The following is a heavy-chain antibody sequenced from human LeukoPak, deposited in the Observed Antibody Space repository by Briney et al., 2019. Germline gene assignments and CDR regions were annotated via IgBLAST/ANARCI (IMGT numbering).Heavy chain of an antibody. CDR3: AREGGGTMYYDSSGYFDY. CDR2: IYYSGST. CDR1: GGSISSYY. J-gene: IGHJ4*02. D-gene: IGHD3-22*01. V-gene: IGHV4-59*01. Sequence: SETLSLTCTVSGGSISSYYWSWIRQPPGKGLEWIGYIYYSGSTNYNPSLNSRVTISVDTSKNQFSLKLSSVSAADTAVYYCAREGGGTMYYDSSGYFDYWGQGTLVTVSS.